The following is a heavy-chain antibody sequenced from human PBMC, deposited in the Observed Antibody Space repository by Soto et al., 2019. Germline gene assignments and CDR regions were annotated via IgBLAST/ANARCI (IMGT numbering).Heavy chain of an antibody. Sequence: GESLKISCKGSGYSFAGYWIDWVRQMPVKGLDWMGCIYPGYSDTRYSPSFHGQVTISADKSISTAYLQWSSLKASDTAMYFCASLPGVQGLLDAFNFWGQRPKLTGSS. D-gene: IGHD3-10*01. V-gene: IGHV5-51*03. J-gene: IGHJ6*02. CDR2: IYPGYSDT. CDR1: GYSFAGYW. CDR3: ASLPGVQGLLDAFNF.